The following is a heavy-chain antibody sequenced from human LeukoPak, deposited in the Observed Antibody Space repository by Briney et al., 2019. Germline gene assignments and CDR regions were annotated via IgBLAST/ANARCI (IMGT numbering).Heavy chain of an antibody. Sequence: SETLSLTCAVSGGSISSSNWWSWVRQPPGKGLEWIGEIYHSGSTNYNPSLKGRVTISVDTSKNQFSLKLSSVTAADTAVYYCAGGTYGSGSYLFDYWGQGTLVTVSS. CDR2: IYHSGST. V-gene: IGHV4-4*02. CDR3: AGGTYGSGSYLFDY. CDR1: GGSISSSNW. D-gene: IGHD3-10*01. J-gene: IGHJ4*02.